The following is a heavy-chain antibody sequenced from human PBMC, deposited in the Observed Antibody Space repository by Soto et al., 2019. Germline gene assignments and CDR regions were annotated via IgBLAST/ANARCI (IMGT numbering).Heavy chain of an antibody. D-gene: IGHD6-13*01. CDR1: GFTFSSYG. CDR2: ISYDGSNK. V-gene: IGHV3-30*18. Sequence: GGSLRLSCAASGFTFSSYGMHWVRQAPGKGLEWVAVISYDGSNKYYADSVKGRFTISRDNSKNTLYLQMNSLRAEDTAVYYCAKGDRIAAAGHFDYWGQGTLVTVSS. J-gene: IGHJ4*02. CDR3: AKGDRIAAAGHFDY.